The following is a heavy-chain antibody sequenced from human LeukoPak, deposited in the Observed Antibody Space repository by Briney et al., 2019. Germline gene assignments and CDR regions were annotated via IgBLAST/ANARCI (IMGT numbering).Heavy chain of an antibody. CDR2: INHSEST. V-gene: IGHV4-34*01. CDR1: GGSFSGYY. J-gene: IGHJ2*01. D-gene: IGHD3-9*01. Sequence: SETLSLTGAVYGGSFSGYYWSWIRHPPGKGRKGRGEINHSESTNDNPSLNSLVTISVAMSTNQSSLTLSSVPAADRAVYYCARGLDILTGYFSSCYFDLWGRGTLVTVSS. CDR3: ARGLDILTGYFSSCYFDL.